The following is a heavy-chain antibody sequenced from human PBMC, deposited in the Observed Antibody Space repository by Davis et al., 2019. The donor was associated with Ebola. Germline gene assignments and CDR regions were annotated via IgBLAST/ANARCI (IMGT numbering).Heavy chain of an antibody. V-gene: IGHV3-11*01. J-gene: IGHJ3*02. CDR1: GFTFTDYY. CDR2: ISSSGSNI. D-gene: IGHD1-26*01. CDR3: VKDTSNIWFDI. Sequence: GESLKISCAASGFTFTDYYMSWIRQAPGKGLEWVSYISSSGSNIYFADSVKGRFTISRDNSKNTLYLQMNGLRVEDTAIYFCVKDTSNIWFDIWGQGTMVTVSS.